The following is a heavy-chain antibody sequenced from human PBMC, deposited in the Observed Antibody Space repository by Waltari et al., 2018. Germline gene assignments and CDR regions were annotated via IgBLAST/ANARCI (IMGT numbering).Heavy chain of an antibody. V-gene: IGHV5-51*01. CDR2: IYPDSSNI. CDR1: GYTFGGYW. D-gene: IGHD2-15*01. J-gene: IGHJ4*02. CDR3: ARHIYSSGWYYYFDH. Sequence: EVQLVQSGAEVKQPGQSLRISCKGSGYTFGGYWVAWVRQTSGKGLGWWAMLSGKGLEWMAMIYPDSSNIKYSPSFQGQVSSSVDKSINTVYLQWSSLEASDTAMYYCARHIYSSGWYYYFDHWGQGTLVTVAS.